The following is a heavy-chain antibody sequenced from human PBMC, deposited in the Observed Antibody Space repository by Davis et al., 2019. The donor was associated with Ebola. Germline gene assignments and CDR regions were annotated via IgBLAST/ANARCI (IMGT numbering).Heavy chain of an antibody. CDR2: IVVGNIKT. J-gene: IGHJ4*02. CDR1: GFTFTSSA. D-gene: IGHD3-3*01. V-gene: IGHV1-58*02. Sequence: AASVKVSCKASGFTFTSSAMQWVRQARGQPLEWIGSIVVGNIKTNYAQRFQGRVTITRDTSASTAYMELSSLRSEDTAVYYCARGDRRFLEWFHFDYWGQGTLVTVSS. CDR3: ARGDRRFLEWFHFDY.